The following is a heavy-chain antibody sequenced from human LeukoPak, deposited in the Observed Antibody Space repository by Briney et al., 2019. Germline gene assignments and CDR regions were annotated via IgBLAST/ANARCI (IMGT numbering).Heavy chain of an antibody. CDR1: GGFISRHY. CDR2: IYSSGST. CDR3: ARHFRGMMSYYFDY. Sequence: SETLSLTCTVSGGFISRHYWSWIRQPAGKGLEWIGRIYSSGSTNYNPSLKSRVTMSVDTSKNQFSLKLSSVTAADTAVYYCARHFRGMMSYYFDYWGQGSLVTVSS. V-gene: IGHV4-4*07. J-gene: IGHJ4*02. D-gene: IGHD3-10*01.